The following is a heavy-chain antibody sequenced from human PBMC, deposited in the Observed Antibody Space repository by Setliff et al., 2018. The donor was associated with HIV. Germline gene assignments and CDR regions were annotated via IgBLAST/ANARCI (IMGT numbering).Heavy chain of an antibody. D-gene: IGHD6-6*01. CDR3: ARVSYTGSSYIDY. V-gene: IGHV4-61*09. Sequence: SCTVSGGSISSGGHYWNWIRQPAGRGLEWIGHVYTSGSASYNPPLKSRVTISIDTSKNQFSLQLSSVAAADTAVYYCARVSYTGSSYIDYWGQGTLVTVSS. CDR2: VYTSGSA. J-gene: IGHJ4*02. CDR1: GGSISSGGHY.